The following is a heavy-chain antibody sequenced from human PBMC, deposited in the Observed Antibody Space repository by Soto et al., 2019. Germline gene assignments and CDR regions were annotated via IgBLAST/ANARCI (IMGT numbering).Heavy chain of an antibody. CDR3: SRQASDFWSGKPQYYMDV. Sequence: EVQLVESGGGLVQPGGSLKLSCAASGFTFSGSAMHWVRQASGKGLEWVGRIRSKANNYATAYGASVKGRFTISRDDSKNTAYLPMNSLKTEDTAVYYCSRQASDFWSGKPQYYMDVCGKGTTVTVSS. V-gene: IGHV3-73*01. J-gene: IGHJ6*03. D-gene: IGHD3-3*01. CDR2: IRSKANNYAT. CDR1: GFTFSGSA.